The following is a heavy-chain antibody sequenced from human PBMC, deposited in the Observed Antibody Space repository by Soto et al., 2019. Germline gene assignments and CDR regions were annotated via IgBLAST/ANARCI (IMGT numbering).Heavy chain of an antibody. V-gene: IGHV1-46*03. CDR3: ASQGDCSGGSCCSSQDYYYYMDV. Sequence: QVQLVQSGAEVKKPGASVKVSCKASGYTFTSYYMHWVRQAPGQGLEWMGIINPSGGSTSYAQKSQGRVSMTRDTSTSTSYVELSSRRSEDAAVYYCASQGDCSGGSCCSSQDYYYYMDVWGKGTTVTVSS. J-gene: IGHJ6*03. CDR1: GYTFTSYY. D-gene: IGHD2-15*01. CDR2: INPSGGST.